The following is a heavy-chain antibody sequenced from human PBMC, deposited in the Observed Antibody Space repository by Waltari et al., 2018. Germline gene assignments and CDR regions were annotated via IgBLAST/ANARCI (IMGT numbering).Heavy chain of an antibody. CDR3: ARRVPVANAFDM. CDR2: IYYSGSN. Sequence: QVQLQESGPGLVKPSQTLSLTCTVSGGAISVGGYYWSWIRQHPGKGLEWIGYIYYSGSNWYNPSLKSRVTMSIDTSKNQFALKLSSVTAADTAVYYCARRVPVANAFDMWGQGTMVTVSS. V-gene: IGHV4-31*03. J-gene: IGHJ3*02. CDR1: GGAISVGGYY. D-gene: IGHD2-2*01.